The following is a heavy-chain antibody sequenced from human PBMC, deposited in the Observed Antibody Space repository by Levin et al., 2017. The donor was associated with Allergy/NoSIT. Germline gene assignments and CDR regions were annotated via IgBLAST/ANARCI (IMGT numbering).Heavy chain of an antibody. J-gene: IGHJ5*02. D-gene: IGHD3-22*01. CDR1: GFSLTTRGMC. V-gene: IGHV2-70*13. Sequence: QTLSLTCTFSGFSLTTRGMCVSWIRQAPGKAPEWLALVDWDDEKYYRTSLQTRLTISRDTSKNQVVLTMTNMDPVDTATYYCARTSYYDSSGYYSGRGWLDPWGQGTLVTVSS. CDR2: VDWDDEK. CDR3: ARTSYYDSSGYYSGRGWLDP.